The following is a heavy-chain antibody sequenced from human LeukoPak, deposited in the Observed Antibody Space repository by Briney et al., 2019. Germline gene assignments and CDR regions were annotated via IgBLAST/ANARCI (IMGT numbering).Heavy chain of an antibody. J-gene: IGHJ4*02. CDR3: ARARGYSYLIDY. CDR2: ISSSGSTI. D-gene: IGHD5-18*01. V-gene: IGHV3-48*03. Sequence: GGSLRLSCAASGFTLSSYEMNWVRQAPGKGLEWVSYISSSGSTIYYADSVKGRFTISRDNAKNSLYLQMNSLRAEDTAVYYCARARGYSYLIDYWGQGTLVTVSS. CDR1: GFTLSSYE.